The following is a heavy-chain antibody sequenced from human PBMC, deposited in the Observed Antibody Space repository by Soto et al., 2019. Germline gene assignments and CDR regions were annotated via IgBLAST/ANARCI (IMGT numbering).Heavy chain of an antibody. Sequence: QVQLVQSGAEEKKPGASVKVSCKASGYTFTGYAMHWVRQAPGQRLEWMGWINAGNGNTKYSQKFKGRVTITRDTSVSTANTELTALRSEATVVYCCASVVAVSAEFDYGGQGTLVTVTS. CDR2: INAGNGNT. CDR1: GYTFTGYA. CDR3: ASVVAVSAEFDY. J-gene: IGHJ4*02. D-gene: IGHD6-19*01. V-gene: IGHV1-3*05.